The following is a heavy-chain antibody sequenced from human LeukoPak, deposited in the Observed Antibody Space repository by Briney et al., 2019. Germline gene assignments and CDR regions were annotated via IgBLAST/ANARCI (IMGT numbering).Heavy chain of an antibody. D-gene: IGHD3-22*01. CDR3: TTYYYDSSGYYYPYYFDY. V-gene: IGHV3-23*01. CDR1: GFTSSTYA. CDR2: ISNSGGTT. Sequence: GGSLRLSCAASGFTSSTYAMSWLRQAPGKGLEWVSSISNSGGTTYYADSVKGRFTISRDNSRNTLVLQMNSLRAEDTAVYYCTTYYYDSSGYYYPYYFDYWGQGTLVTVSS. J-gene: IGHJ4*02.